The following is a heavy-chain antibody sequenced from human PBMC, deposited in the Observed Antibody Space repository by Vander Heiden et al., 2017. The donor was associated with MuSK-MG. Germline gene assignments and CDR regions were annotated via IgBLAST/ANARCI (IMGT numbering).Heavy chain of an antibody. CDR3: AKVSKVGATTDAFDI. V-gene: IGHV3-9*01. CDR2: ISWNSGSI. CDR1: GLTVDDYA. J-gene: IGHJ3*02. D-gene: IGHD1-26*01. Sequence: EVQLVESGGGLVQPGRSLRLSCAASGLTVDDYAMDWVRRAPGKGLEWVSGISWNSGSIGYADSVKGRFTISRDNAKNSLYLQMNSLRAEDTALYYCAKVSKVGATTDAFDIWGQGTMVTVSS.